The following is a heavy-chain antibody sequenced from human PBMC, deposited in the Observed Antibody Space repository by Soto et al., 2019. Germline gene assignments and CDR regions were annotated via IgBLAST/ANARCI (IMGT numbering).Heavy chain of an antibody. CDR3: ARDECSGGSCYSRYFDL. CDR1: GFTFSSYW. J-gene: IGHJ2*01. D-gene: IGHD2-15*01. V-gene: IGHV3-7*01. Sequence: EVQLVESGGGLVQPGGSLRLSCAASGFTFSSYWMSWVRQAPGKGLEWVANIKQDGSEKYYVDSVKGRFTISRDNAKNSLYLQMNSLRAEDTAVYYCARDECSGGSCYSRYFDLWGRGTLVTVSS. CDR2: IKQDGSEK.